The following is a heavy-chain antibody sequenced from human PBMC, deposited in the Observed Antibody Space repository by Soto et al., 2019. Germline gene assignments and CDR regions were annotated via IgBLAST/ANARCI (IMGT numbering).Heavy chain of an antibody. Sequence: SETLSLTCAVYGGSFSGYYWSWIRQPPGKGLEWIGEINHSGSTNYNPSLKSRVTISVDTPKNQFSLKLSSVTAADTAVYYCARGMYYDFWSGFRATENWFDPWGQGTLVTVSS. J-gene: IGHJ5*02. CDR3: ARGMYYDFWSGFRATENWFDP. CDR1: GGSFSGYY. CDR2: INHSGST. V-gene: IGHV4-34*01. D-gene: IGHD3-3*01.